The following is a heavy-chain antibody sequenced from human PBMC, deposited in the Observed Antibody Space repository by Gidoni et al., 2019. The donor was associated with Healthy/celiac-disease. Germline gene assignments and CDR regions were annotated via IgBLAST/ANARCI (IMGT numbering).Heavy chain of an antibody. D-gene: IGHD6-13*01. CDR2: ISGSGGST. V-gene: IGHV3-23*01. CDR3: AKKLASSIAAAGTQIYYYGMDV. Sequence: EVQLLESGVGLVQPGGSLSLSCAASGFTFSSYAMSWVRQAPGKGLEWVSAISGSGGSTYYADSVKGRFTISRDNSKNTMYLQMNSLRAEDTAVYYCAKKLASSIAAAGTQIYYYGMDVWGQGTTVTVSS. CDR1: GFTFSSYA. J-gene: IGHJ6*02.